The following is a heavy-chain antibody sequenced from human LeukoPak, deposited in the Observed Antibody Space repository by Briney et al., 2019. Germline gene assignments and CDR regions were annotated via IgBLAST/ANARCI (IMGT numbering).Heavy chain of an antibody. Sequence: ASVKVSCKASGYTFTGYYMHWVRQAPGQGLEWMGWINPNSGGTNYAQKFQGRVTMTRDTSISTAYMELSRLRSDDTAVYYCARAGVLRFLEWLLPLDYWGQGTLVTVSS. CDR1: GYTFTGYY. CDR3: ARAGVLRFLEWLLPLDY. D-gene: IGHD3-3*01. J-gene: IGHJ4*02. CDR2: INPNSGGT. V-gene: IGHV1-2*02.